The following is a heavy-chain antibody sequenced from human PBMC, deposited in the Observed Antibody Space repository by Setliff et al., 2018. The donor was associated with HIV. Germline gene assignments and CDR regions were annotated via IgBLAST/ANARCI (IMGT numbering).Heavy chain of an antibody. J-gene: IGHJ3*02. CDR1: GFTFSDYY. CDR2: ISSSSSSYT. CDR3: AKMGSPVGPDAFDI. Sequence: PGGSLRLSCAASGFTFSDYYMSWIRQAPGKGLEWVSYISSSSSSYTTYADSVKGRFTISRDNSKNTLYLQMNSLRAEDTAVYYCAKMGSPVGPDAFDIWGQGTMVTVSS. V-gene: IGHV3-11*03. D-gene: IGHD2-8*01.